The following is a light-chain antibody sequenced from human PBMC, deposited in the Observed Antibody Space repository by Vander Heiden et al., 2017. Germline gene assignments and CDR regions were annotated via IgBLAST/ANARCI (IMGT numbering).Light chain of an antibody. J-gene: IGLJ1*01. CDR3: QAWDSSTAYV. CDR1: KLGDKH. CDR2: QNQ. V-gene: IGLV3-1*01. Sequence: SYELTQPPSVSGFPGQTASITCSGNKLGDKHASWYQQKPGQSPVLVIYQNQKRTSGIPERFSGSNSGNTATLTISGTQAMDEADYYCQAWDSSTAYVFGTGTKVTVL.